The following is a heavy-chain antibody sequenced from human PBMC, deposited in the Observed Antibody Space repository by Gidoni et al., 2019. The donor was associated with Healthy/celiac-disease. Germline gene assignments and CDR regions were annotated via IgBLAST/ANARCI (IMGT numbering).Heavy chain of an antibody. CDR1: GGTFSSYA. CDR3: ARGHNSGYCSSTSCYAGSDY. CDR2: IIPIFGTA. D-gene: IGHD2-2*01. J-gene: IGHJ4*02. V-gene: IGHV1-69*01. Sequence: QVQLVQSGAEVKKPGSSVKVSCKASGGTFSSYATSWVRQAPGQGLEWMGGIIPIFGTANYAQKFQGRVTITADESTSTAYMELSSLRSEDTAVYYCARGHNSGYCSSTSCYAGSDYWGQGTLVTVSS.